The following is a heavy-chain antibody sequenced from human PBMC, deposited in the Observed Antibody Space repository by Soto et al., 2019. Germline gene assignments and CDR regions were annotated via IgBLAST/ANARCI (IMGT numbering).Heavy chain of an antibody. Sequence: SETLSLTCAVYGGSFSGYYWSWIRQPPGKGLEWIGEINHSGSTNYNQSLKSRVTISVDTSKNQFSLKLSSVTAADTAVYYCARGQLSGSYYFDYWGQGTLVTVSS. CDR3: ARGQLSGSYYFDY. CDR2: INHSGST. J-gene: IGHJ4*02. V-gene: IGHV4-34*01. CDR1: GGSFSGYY. D-gene: IGHD1-26*01.